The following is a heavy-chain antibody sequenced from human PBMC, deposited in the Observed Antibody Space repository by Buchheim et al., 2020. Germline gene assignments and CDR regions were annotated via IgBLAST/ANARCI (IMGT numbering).Heavy chain of an antibody. J-gene: IGHJ4*02. Sequence: QVQLQESGPGLVKPSGTLSLTCAVSGDSVSNGNWWNWVRQPPGKGLEWIGEIDHSGFTKYNPSLKSRVTIELDKPQNQFSLKLTSVTAADTAVYYCARDSGYRSEYWGQGTL. CDR1: GDSVSNGNW. V-gene: IGHV4-4*02. CDR3: ARDSGYRSEY. D-gene: IGHD5-18*01. CDR2: IDHSGFT.